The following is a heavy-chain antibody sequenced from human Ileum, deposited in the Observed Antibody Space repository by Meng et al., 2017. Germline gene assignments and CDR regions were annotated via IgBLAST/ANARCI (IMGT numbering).Heavy chain of an antibody. J-gene: IGHJ4*02. D-gene: IGHD1-26*01. CDR1: GDSVSSDNYY. CDR3: ARTPLYSGSYYFDP. V-gene: IGHV4-61*03. Sequence: QESGPGLVSPSETRSLSCPVSGDSVSSDNYYWSWIRQPPGKGLEWIGYVYYSGHTDCNPSLKSRLSISIDTSKNHFSLKLSSVTAADTAVYYCARTPLYSGSYYFDPWGQGALVTVSS. CDR2: VYYSGHT.